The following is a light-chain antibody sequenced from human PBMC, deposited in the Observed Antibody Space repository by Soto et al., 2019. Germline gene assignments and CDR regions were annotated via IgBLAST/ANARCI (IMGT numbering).Light chain of an antibody. Sequence: EIVMTQSPATLSVSPGARAPLSCRARQSVSSNLAWYQQQPGQAPRLLIYGASTRATGIPARFSGSGSGTEFTPTISSLQSEDFAVYYCQQYNNWPPITFGQGTRLEIK. CDR1: QSVSSN. CDR3: QQYNNWPPIT. CDR2: GAS. J-gene: IGKJ5*01. V-gene: IGKV3-15*01.